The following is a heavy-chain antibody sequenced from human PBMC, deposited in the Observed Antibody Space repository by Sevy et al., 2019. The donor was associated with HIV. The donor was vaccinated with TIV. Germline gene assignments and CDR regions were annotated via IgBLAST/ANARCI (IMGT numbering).Heavy chain of an antibody. CDR2: IIPILGIA. Sequence: ASVKVSCKASGGTFSSYAISWVRQAPGQGLEWMGRIIPILGIANYAQKFQGRVTITADNSTSTAYMELSSLRSEDTAVYYCAAGPFGEVIINWFDPWGQGTLVTVSS. CDR3: AAGPFGEVIINWFDP. CDR1: GGTFSSYA. V-gene: IGHV1-69*04. J-gene: IGHJ5*02. D-gene: IGHD3-3*01.